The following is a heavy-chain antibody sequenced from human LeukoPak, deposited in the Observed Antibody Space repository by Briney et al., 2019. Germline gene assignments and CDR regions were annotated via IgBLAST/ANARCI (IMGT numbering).Heavy chain of an antibody. D-gene: IGHD3-10*01. CDR2: ISYDGSNN. CDR3: ARDLGRTYYYGSGSYSH. V-gene: IGHV3-30-3*01. J-gene: IGHJ4*02. CDR1: GFTFSSYA. Sequence: GGFLRLSCAASGFTFSSYAMHWVRQAPGKGLEWVAVISYDGSNNYYADSVKGRFTISRDNSKNTLYLQMNSLRAEDTAVYYCARDLGRTYYYGSGSYSHWGQGTLVTVSS.